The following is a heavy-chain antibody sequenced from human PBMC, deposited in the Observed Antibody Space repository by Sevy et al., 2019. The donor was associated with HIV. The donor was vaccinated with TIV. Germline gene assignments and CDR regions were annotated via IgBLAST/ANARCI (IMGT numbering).Heavy chain of an antibody. CDR1: EFSVTDND. V-gene: IGHV3-66*01. CDR2: IYSGGST. Sequence: GGYLRLSCAASEFSVTDNDMSWVRQAPGKGLEWVSTIYSGGSTFYADSVKGRFTISRDNSKDTLYLHMNSLRAEDTAVYYCARDRYYDASGYYDYYYGLDVWGQGTTVTVSS. D-gene: IGHD3-22*01. J-gene: IGHJ6*02. CDR3: ARDRYYDASGYYDYYYGLDV.